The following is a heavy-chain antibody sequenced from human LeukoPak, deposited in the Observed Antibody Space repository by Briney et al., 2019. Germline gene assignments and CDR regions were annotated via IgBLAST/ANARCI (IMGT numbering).Heavy chain of an antibody. CDR1: GGSTSSYY. Sequence: SETLSLTCTVSGGSTSSYYWSWIRQPPGKGLEWIGYIYYSGSTNYNPSLKSRVTMSVDTSKNQFSLKLSSVTAADTAVYYCARSAGYQLLEGYYYYMDVWGKGTTVTVSS. J-gene: IGHJ6*03. V-gene: IGHV4-59*01. CDR2: IYYSGST. D-gene: IGHD2-2*01. CDR3: ARSAGYQLLEGYYYYMDV.